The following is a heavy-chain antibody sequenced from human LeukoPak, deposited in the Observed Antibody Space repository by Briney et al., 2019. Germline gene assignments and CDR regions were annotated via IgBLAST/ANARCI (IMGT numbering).Heavy chain of an antibody. D-gene: IGHD3-22*01. CDR2: IRYDGSNK. CDR3: AKVPNLNYFDTNGYFNEYNWFDP. CDR1: GFTFSSYG. Sequence: QPGGSLRLSCAASGFTFSSYGMHWVRQAPGKGLEWVAFIRYDGSNKYYADSVKGRSTISRDNSKNTLYLQMNSLRAEDTAVYYCAKVPNLNYFDTNGYFNEYNWFDPWGQGTLVTVSS. V-gene: IGHV3-30*02. J-gene: IGHJ5*02.